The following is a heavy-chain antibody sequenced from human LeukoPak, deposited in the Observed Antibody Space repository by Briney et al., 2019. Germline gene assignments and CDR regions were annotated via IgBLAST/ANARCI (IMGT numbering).Heavy chain of an antibody. Sequence: SETRSLTCAVYGGSLSGYFWTWIRQPPGQGLEWIGEINHSGSTNYNPSLKSRVTISLDTSKNQFSLVLSSVTAADTAVYYCARSPRILAASRYDYWGQGTLVSVSS. D-gene: IGHD6-6*01. CDR2: INHSGST. CDR3: ARSPRILAASRYDY. V-gene: IGHV4-34*01. CDR1: GGSLSGYF. J-gene: IGHJ4*02.